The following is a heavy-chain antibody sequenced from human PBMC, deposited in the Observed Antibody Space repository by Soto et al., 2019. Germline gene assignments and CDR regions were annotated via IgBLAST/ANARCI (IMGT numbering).Heavy chain of an antibody. CDR2: ISAYNGDK. V-gene: IGHV1-18*01. D-gene: IGHD6-13*01. CDR3: ARDGPHIPAVGDV. CDR1: CYTFINYG. J-gene: IGHJ6*02. Sequence: SGKVCFKASCYTFINYGVSWVRQAPGQGLEWMGWISAYNGDKKYAQNVQGRVTLTTDTSTSTAYMEMRTLRSDDTAAYYCARDGPHIPAVGDVWGQGTTVTVSS.